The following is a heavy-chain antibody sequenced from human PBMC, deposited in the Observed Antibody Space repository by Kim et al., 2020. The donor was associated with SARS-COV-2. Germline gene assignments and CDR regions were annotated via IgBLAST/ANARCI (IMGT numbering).Heavy chain of an antibody. CDR1: GCTFSSYA. Sequence: SVKVSCKASGCTFSSYAISWVRQAPGQGLEWMGGIIPIFGTANYAQKFQGRVTITADESTSTAYMALSSLRSEDTAVYYCVREADRGVPAAGTENLVDPWGQGTLVTVSS. J-gene: IGHJ5*02. D-gene: IGHD2-2*01. CDR2: IIPIFGTA. V-gene: IGHV1-69*13. CDR3: VREADRGVPAAGTENLVDP.